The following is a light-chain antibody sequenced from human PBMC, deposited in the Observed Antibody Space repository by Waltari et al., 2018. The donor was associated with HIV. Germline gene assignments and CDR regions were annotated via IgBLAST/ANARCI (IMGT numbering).Light chain of an antibody. CDR3: SSDAGNNNFV. CDR1: SSDVGGYNY. Sequence: QSALTQPPSASGSPGQSVTISCTGTSSDVGGYNYVSWYQQHPGKAPKLIIYEVSKRPSVVPDRFSGSKSGNTASLTVSGLQADDEADYYCSSDAGNNNFVFGTGTKVTVL. V-gene: IGLV2-8*01. J-gene: IGLJ1*01. CDR2: EVS.